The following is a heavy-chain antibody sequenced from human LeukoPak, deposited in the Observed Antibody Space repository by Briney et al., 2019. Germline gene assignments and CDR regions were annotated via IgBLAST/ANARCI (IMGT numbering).Heavy chain of an antibody. CDR2: IYTSGST. V-gene: IGHV4-4*07. J-gene: IGHJ3*02. Sequence: SETLSLTCTVSGGSISSYYWSWIRQPAGKGLEWIGRIYTSGSTNYNPSLKSRVTMSIDTSKNQFSLKLSSVTAADTAMYYCARPFLMTTVTPGAFDIWGQGTMVTVSS. D-gene: IGHD4-17*01. CDR1: GGSISSYY. CDR3: ARPFLMTTVTPGAFDI.